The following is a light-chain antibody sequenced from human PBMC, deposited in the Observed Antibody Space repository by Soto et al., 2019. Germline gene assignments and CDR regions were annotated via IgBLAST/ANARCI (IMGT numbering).Light chain of an antibody. J-gene: IGLJ3*02. CDR3: SSYAGRWV. V-gene: IGLV2-8*01. CDR2: EVS. CDR1: SSDVGGYNY. Sequence: QSVLTQPPSASGSPGQSVTISCTGTSSDVGGYNYVSWYQQHPGKAPKLMIYEVSKRPSGVPDRFSGSKSGNTASLTVSGRQAEDEADYYCSSYAGRWVFGGGTKLTVL.